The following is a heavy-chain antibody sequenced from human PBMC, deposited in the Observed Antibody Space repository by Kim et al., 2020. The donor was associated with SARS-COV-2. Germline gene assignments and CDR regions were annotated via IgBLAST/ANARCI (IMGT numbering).Heavy chain of an antibody. CDR3: ARTEAYSYDRSYYYGMDV. CDR1: GGSISSYY. Sequence: SETLSLTFTVSGGSISSYYWSWIRQPPGKGLEWIGYIYYSGSTNYNPSLKSRVTISVDTSKNQFSLKLSSVTAADTAVYYCARTEAYSYDRSYYYGMDVWGQGTTVTVSS. CDR2: IYYSGST. V-gene: IGHV4-59*01. D-gene: IGHD5-18*01. J-gene: IGHJ6*02.